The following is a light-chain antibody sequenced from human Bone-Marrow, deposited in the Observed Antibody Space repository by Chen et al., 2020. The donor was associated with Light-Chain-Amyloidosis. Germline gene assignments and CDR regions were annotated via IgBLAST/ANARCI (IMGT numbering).Light chain of an antibody. Sequence: EIVMTQSPATLSVSPGERATLSCRARQSVTSNLAWYQQTPGKTPRLLIYGAPTRATGIPARFSGRGSATGFTLTISSLLSEDFAGYYCQQYNNCPPTYGQGTKVDI. CDR2: GAP. J-gene: IGKJ1*01. V-gene: IGKV3-15*01. CDR1: QSVTSN. CDR3: QQYNNCPPT.